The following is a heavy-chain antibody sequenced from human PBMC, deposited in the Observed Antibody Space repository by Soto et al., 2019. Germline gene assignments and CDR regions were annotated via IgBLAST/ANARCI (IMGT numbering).Heavy chain of an antibody. Sequence: QVQLVQSGAEVKKPGSSVKVSCNASGGTFSSYAISWVRQAPGQGLEWMGGIIPIFGTANYAQKFQGRVTITADESTSTAYMELSSLRSEDTAVYYCARGAVSYYILTGYYYGMDVWGQGTTVTVSS. CDR3: ARGAVSYYILTGYYYGMDV. J-gene: IGHJ6*02. V-gene: IGHV1-69*01. CDR1: GGTFSSYA. CDR2: IIPIFGTA. D-gene: IGHD3-9*01.